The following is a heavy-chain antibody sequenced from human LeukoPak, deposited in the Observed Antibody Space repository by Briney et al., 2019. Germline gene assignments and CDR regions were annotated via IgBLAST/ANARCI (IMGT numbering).Heavy chain of an antibody. CDR3: AKSMERRFQDYYYGMDV. CDR1: GFTFSSYE. CDR2: ISSSGSTI. D-gene: IGHD1-1*01. Sequence: PGGSLRLSCAASGFTFSSYEMNWVRQAPGKGLEWVSYISSSGSTIYYADSVKGRFTISRDNSKNTLYLQMNSLRAEDTAVYYCAKSMERRFQDYYYGMDVWGQGTTVTVSS. V-gene: IGHV3-48*03. J-gene: IGHJ6*02.